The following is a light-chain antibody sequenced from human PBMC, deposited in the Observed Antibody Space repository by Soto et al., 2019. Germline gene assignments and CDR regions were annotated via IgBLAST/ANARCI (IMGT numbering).Light chain of an antibody. CDR3: LQDYSYPYT. V-gene: IGKV1-6*01. J-gene: IGKJ2*01. Sequence: AIQMTQSPSSLSASVGDRVTITCRASHGIKNDVAWYQQKPGKAPNLLIYAASSLQSGVPSRFSGSGSGTDFTLTISSLQPEDFATYYCLQDYSYPYTFGQGTKLEIK. CDR2: AAS. CDR1: HGIKND.